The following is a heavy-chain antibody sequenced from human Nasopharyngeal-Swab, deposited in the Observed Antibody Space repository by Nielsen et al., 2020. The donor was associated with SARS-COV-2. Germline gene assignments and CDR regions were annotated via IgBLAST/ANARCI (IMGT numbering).Heavy chain of an antibody. J-gene: IGHJ6*02. CDR1: GGTFSSYA. CDR2: IIPIFGTA. Sequence: SVTVSCKASGGTFSSYAISWVRQAPGQGLEWMGGIIPIFGTANYAQKFQGRVTITGDEYTSTAYMELSSLRSEDTAVYYCARDTRITIFGVVISSYYYYYGMDVWGQGTTVTVSS. CDR3: ARDTRITIFGVVISSYYYYYGMDV. D-gene: IGHD3-3*01. V-gene: IGHV1-69*13.